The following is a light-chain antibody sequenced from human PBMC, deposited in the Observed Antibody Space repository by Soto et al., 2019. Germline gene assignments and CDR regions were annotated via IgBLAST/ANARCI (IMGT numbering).Light chain of an antibody. Sequence: QSVLTQPPSVSGAPGQRVTISCTGSSSNIGAGYDVHWYQQLPGTAPKLLIYGNSNRPSGVPDRFSGSKSGTSASLAITGRQAEDDDDYYCQSYDSSRREVFGTGTKLTVL. CDR2: GNS. CDR3: QSYDSSRREV. CDR1: SSNIGAGYD. J-gene: IGLJ1*01. V-gene: IGLV1-40*01.